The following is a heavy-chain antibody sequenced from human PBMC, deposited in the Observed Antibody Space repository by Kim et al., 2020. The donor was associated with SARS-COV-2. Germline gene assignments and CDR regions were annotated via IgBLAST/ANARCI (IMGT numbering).Heavy chain of an antibody. V-gene: IGHV3-74*01. CDR1: GFTIRTYW. J-gene: IGHJ4*02. CDR3: ARQLDSGN. D-gene: IGHD6-19*01. CDR2: IKRDVSST. Sequence: GGSLRLSCVASGFTIRTYWMHWVRQAPGKWLVWVSGIKRDVSSTYYADSVKGRFTISRDNAKNTLYLQMNSLRAEDTAVYYCARQLDSGNWGQGTQVTVSS.